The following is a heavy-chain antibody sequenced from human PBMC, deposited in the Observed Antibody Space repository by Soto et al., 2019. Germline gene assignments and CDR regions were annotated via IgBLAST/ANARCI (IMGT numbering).Heavy chain of an antibody. CDR3: ARTADFWSGYYFDY. D-gene: IGHD3-3*01. CDR2: ISSSSSTI. Sequence: GGSLRLSCAASGFTLSSYSMNWVRQAPGKGLEWVSYISSSSSTIYYADSVKGRFTISSDNAKNSLYLQMNSLRAEDTAVYYCARTADFWSGYYFDYWGQGTLVTVSS. CDR1: GFTLSSYS. V-gene: IGHV3-48*01. J-gene: IGHJ4*02.